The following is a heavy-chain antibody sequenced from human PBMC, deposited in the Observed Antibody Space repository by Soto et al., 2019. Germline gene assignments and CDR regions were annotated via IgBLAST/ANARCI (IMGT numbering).Heavy chain of an antibody. CDR3: ARVPTMGEYYYYYYGMNV. CDR2: IIPIFGTA. CDR1: GRTFSSYA. D-gene: IGHD3-10*01. V-gene: IGHV1-69*13. Sequence: SVKVPSKASGRTFSSYAVSSLRQSPGQGLEWMGGIIPIFGTANYAQKLQGRVTITAAESTTTAYMELSRLRSEDTAVYYCARVPTMGEYYYYYYGMNVWVQVTTVTVSS. J-gene: IGHJ6*02.